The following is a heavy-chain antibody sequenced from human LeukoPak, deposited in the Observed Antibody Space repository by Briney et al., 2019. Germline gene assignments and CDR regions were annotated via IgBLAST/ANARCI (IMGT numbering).Heavy chain of an antibody. D-gene: IGHD3-10*01. V-gene: IGHV1-8*03. J-gene: IGHJ4*02. CDR1: GYTFTSYA. CDR3: ARGIELAY. Sequence: ASVKVSCKASGYTFTSYAMNWVRQAPGQGLEWMGWMNPNSGNTAYAQKFQGRVTITRNTSISTAFMDLSSLRSEDTAVYYCARGIELAYWGQGTLVTVSS. CDR2: MNPNSGNT.